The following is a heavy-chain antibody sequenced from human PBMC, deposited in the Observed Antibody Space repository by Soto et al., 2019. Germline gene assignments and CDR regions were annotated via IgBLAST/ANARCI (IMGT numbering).Heavy chain of an antibody. CDR2: VNHIGIT. V-gene: IGHV4-34*01. J-gene: IGHJ4*02. D-gene: IGHD3-22*01. Sequence: SETLSLTCGVSGGSFIVFFWTWIPQPPGKGLEWIGEVNHIGITNYNPSLRSRLNLSIDTAKKQFSLKLTSVTAADTAVYYCARATQFFYDSRGYSKNFDFWGQGTLVTVSS. CDR3: ARATQFFYDSRGYSKNFDF. CDR1: GGSFIVFF.